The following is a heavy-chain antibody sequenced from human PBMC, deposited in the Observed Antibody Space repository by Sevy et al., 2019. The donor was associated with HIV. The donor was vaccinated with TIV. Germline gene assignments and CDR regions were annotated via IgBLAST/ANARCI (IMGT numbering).Heavy chain of an antibody. CDR2: ISYDGENK. D-gene: IGHD3-3*01. V-gene: IGHV3-30*04. Sequence: GGSLRLSCAASGFTFRTYAIHWVRQAPGKGLQWVAVISYDGENKFYADSVKGRFTISRDNSKNMVYLQMNSLRAEDTAVYYCARGPVLRFLDPKGGLDVRGQGTTVTVSS. J-gene: IGHJ6*02. CDR1: GFTFRTYA. CDR3: ARGPVLRFLDPKGGLDV.